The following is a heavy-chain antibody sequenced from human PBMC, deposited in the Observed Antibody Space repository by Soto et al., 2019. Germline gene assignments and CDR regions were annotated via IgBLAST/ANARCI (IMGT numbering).Heavy chain of an antibody. Sequence: PSETLSLTCTVSGGSISSGDYYWSWIRQPPGKGLEWIGYIYYSGSTYYNPSLKSRVTISVDTSKNQFSLKLSSVTAADTAVYYCARAPRLLWFGELLHFDYWGQGTLVTVSS. CDR2: IYYSGST. CDR3: ARAPRLLWFGELLHFDY. CDR1: GGSISSGDYY. J-gene: IGHJ4*02. D-gene: IGHD3-10*01. V-gene: IGHV4-30-4*01.